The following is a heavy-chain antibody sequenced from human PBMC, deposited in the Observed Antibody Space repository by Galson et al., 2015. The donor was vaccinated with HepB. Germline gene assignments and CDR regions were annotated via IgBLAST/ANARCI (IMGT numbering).Heavy chain of an antibody. J-gene: IGHJ4*02. D-gene: IGHD6-13*01. CDR3: ARYAIIREAAGWIDS. CDR1: GYSFTNYW. Sequence: QSGAEVKKPGESLTLSCKGSGYSFTNYWIGWVRQMPGKGLEWMGLIYPGNSDTRYSPSFQGQVTISADKSINTAYLQWSRLKASDTAMYYCARYAIIREAAGWIDSWGQGNLVTVSS. CDR2: IYPGNSDT. V-gene: IGHV5-51*03.